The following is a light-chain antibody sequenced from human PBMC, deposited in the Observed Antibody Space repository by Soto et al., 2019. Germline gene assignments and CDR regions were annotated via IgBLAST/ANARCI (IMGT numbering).Light chain of an antibody. Sequence: QSVLTQPPSVSGAPGQGVTISCTGSSSNIGAGYDVHWYQQLPGTAPKLLIYGNSNRPSGVPDRFSGSKSGTSASLAITGLQAEDEADYYCQSYDSSLSGYGFGTGTKVTVL. J-gene: IGLJ1*01. CDR3: QSYDSSLSGYG. CDR2: GNS. CDR1: SSNIGAGYD. V-gene: IGLV1-40*01.